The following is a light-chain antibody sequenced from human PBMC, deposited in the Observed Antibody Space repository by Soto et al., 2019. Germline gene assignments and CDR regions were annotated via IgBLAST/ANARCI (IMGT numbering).Light chain of an antibody. CDR3: QSYDSSLLYV. CDR2: GNS. V-gene: IGLV1-40*01. Sequence: SVLTQPPSVSWAPGQRVTSYCTGSRSNIGAGYDVHWYQQLPGTAPKRLIYGNSNRPSGVPDRFSGSKSGTSASLAITGLQAEDEADYYCQSYDSSLLYVFGTGTKVTVL. J-gene: IGLJ1*01. CDR1: RSNIGAGYD.